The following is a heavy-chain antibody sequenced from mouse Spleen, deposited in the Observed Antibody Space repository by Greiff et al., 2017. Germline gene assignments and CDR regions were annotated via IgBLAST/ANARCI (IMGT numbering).Heavy chain of an antibody. Sequence: VQLKESGPGLVKPSQSLSLTCTVTGYSITSDYAWNWIRQFPGNKLEWMGYISYSGSTSYNPSLKSRISITRDTSKNQFFLQLNSVTTEDTATYYCARVTEYFDVWGAGTTVTVSS. CDR1: GYSITSDYA. J-gene: IGHJ1*01. D-gene: IGHD2-1*01. V-gene: IGHV3-2*02. CDR2: ISYSGST. CDR3: ARVTEYFDV.